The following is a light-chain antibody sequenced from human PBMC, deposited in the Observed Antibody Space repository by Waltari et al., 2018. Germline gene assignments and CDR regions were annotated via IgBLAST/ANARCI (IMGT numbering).Light chain of an antibody. V-gene: IGKV1-27*01. CDR3: QKYDSAPYS. J-gene: IGKJ2*03. Sequence: DIQMTQSPPFLSASVGDRVTITCRASHGIGSSLAWYQQKPGKVPELLMYAASSLHSGVPSRFSGTGSGTDFTLTISGLQPEDVGSYYCQKYDSAPYSFGQGTKLEI. CDR2: AAS. CDR1: HGIGSS.